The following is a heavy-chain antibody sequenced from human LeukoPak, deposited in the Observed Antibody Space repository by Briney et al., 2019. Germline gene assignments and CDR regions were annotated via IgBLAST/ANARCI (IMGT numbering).Heavy chain of an antibody. CDR1: GGSISSSNW. CDR3: ARRGSSSWGAFDY. Sequence: KSSETLSLTCAVSGGSISSSNWWSWVRQPPGKGLEWIGEIYHSGSTNYNPSLKSRVTISVDKSKNQFSLKLSSVTAADTAVYYCARRGSSSWGAFDYWGQGTLVTVSS. V-gene: IGHV4-4*02. J-gene: IGHJ4*02. CDR2: IYHSGST. D-gene: IGHD6-13*01.